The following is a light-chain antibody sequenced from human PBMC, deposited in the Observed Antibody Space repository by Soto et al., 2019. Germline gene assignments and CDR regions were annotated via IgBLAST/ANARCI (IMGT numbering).Light chain of an antibody. Sequence: QSALTQPASVSWSPGQSITISCTGTSSDVGAYNLVSWYQHHPDKAPKLMISEVSNRPSGVSDRFSGSKSGNTASLTISGLQAEDEADYYCASLTTTNFVFGTGTKLTVL. CDR3: ASLTTTNFV. J-gene: IGLJ1*01. V-gene: IGLV2-14*01. CDR1: SSDVGAYNL. CDR2: EVS.